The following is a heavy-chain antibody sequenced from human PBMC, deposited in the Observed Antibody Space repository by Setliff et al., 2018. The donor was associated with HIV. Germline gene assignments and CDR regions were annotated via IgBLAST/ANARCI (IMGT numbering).Heavy chain of an antibody. V-gene: IGHV3-23*01. CDR3: AKDRGPEGAPYSYYGMDV. J-gene: IGHJ6*02. CDR2: ITGSGSTT. Sequence: HPGGSLRLSCAASGFTYRTCSMSWVRQAPGKGLEWVSAITGSGSTTYYADSVKGRFTIPRDKSKNTLYLQMNSLRAEDTAVYYCAKDRGPEGAPYSYYGMDVWGQGTTVTVSS. CDR1: GFTYRTCS.